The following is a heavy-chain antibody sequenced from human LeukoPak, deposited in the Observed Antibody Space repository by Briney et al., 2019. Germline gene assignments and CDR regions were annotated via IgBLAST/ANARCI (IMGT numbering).Heavy chain of an antibody. CDR1: GFTFSSYD. J-gene: IGHJ4*02. V-gene: IGHV3-33*01. D-gene: IGHD4-23*01. CDR3: ARAPFMTTVVTPFDY. Sequence: PGGSLRLSCAASGFTFSSYDMHWVRQAPGKGLEWVAVIWYDGSNKYYADSVKGRFTISRDNSKNTLYLQMNSLRAEDTAVYYCARAPFMTTVVTPFDYWGQGTLVTVSS. CDR2: IWYDGSNK.